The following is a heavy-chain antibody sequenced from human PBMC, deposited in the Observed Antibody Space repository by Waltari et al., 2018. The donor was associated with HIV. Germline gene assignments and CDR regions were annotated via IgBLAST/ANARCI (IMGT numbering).Heavy chain of an antibody. CDR2: ISGSAVTT. CDR1: GFTFSNYA. J-gene: IGHJ4*02. CDR3: AKDRAAVIIIPNFDY. D-gene: IGHD3-3*01. Sequence: EVQLLESGGGLVQPGGSLRISCAASGFTFSNYAMIWVRQAPGKWLEWVSAISGSAVTTYYADPVKGRFTISRDNSKNTLYLQMNSLRADDTAVYYCAKDRAAVIIIPNFDYWGQGTLVTVSS. V-gene: IGHV3-23*01.